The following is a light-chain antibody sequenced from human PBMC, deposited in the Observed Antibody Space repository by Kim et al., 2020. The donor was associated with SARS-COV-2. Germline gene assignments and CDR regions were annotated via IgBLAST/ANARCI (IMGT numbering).Light chain of an antibody. J-gene: IGKJ2*01. V-gene: IGKV3-20*01. CDR3: QQYGDSPYT. CDR2: DAS. Sequence: LSARERITLSCRASQSVSNSYLAWHQQKPGQAPRLLIYDASSRATGIPDRFSGSGSGTDFTLTISRLEPEDFAVYYCQQYGDSPYTFGQGTKLDI. CDR1: QSVSNSY.